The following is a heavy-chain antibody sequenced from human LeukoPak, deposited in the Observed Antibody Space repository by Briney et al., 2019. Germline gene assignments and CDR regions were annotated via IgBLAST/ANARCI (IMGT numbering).Heavy chain of an antibody. V-gene: IGHV4-59*01. J-gene: IGHJ3*01. Sequence: PSETLSLTRTVSGGSISSYYWSWIRQPPGKGLEWIGHIYYSGSTNYNPSLKSRVTISVDTSKNQFSLKLSSVTAADTAVYYCARATYYYGSGSYPDWGQGTMVSVSS. D-gene: IGHD3-10*01. CDR3: ARATYYYGSGSYPD. CDR2: IYYSGST. CDR1: GGSISSYY.